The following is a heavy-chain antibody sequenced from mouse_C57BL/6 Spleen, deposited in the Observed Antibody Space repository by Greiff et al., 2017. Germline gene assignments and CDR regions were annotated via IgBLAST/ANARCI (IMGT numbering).Heavy chain of an antibody. CDR1: GYTFTSYW. Sequence: QVQLQQPGAELVKPGASVKLSCKASGYTFTSYWMQWVKQRPGQGLEWIGEIDPSDSYTNYNQKFKGKATMTVDTSSSTAYMQLSSLTSDDSAVYYCSTCRLRFAYWGQGTLVTVSA. J-gene: IGHJ3*01. CDR2: IDPSDSYT. CDR3: STCRLRFAY. V-gene: IGHV1-50*01.